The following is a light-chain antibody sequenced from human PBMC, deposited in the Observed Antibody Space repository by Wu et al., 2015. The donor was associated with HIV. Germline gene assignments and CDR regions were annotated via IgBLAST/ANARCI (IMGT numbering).Light chain of an antibody. CDR3: QQYNNWPRT. CDR1: QSVSSSY. J-gene: IGKJ1*01. Sequence: EIVLTQSPGTLSLSPGERATLSCRASQSVSSSYLAWYQQKPGQAPRLLMYGASTRATGIPARFSGSGSGTEFTLTISSMQSEDFAVYYCQQYNNWPRTFGQGTRVEIE. V-gene: IGKV3-15*01. CDR2: GAS.